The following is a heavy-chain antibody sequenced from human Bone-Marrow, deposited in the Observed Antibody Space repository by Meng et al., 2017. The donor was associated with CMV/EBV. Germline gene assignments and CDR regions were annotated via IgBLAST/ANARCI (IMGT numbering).Heavy chain of an antibody. V-gene: IGHV3-72*01. Sequence: SGFTFSDHYMDWVRRAPGKGLEWVGCIRNKANSYITEYAASAKGRFTISRDNLKNSLYLQMNSLKTEDTAMYYCARGQGSSTSRLDYWGQGTLVTVSS. CDR3: ARGQGSSTSRLDY. J-gene: IGHJ4*02. D-gene: IGHD2-2*01. CDR1: GFTFSDHY. CDR2: IRNKANSYIT.